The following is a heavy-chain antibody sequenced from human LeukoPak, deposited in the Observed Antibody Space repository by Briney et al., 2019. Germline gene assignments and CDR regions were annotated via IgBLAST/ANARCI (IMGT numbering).Heavy chain of an antibody. V-gene: IGHV4-59*08. J-gene: IGHJ4*02. CDR2: IYYSGST. CDR3: ARQKASSSWSIDY. Sequence: SETLSLTCTVSGGSISSYYWSWIRQPPGKGLEWIGYIYYSGSTDYNPSLKSRVTISVDTSKNQFSLKLSSVTAADTAVYYCARQKASSSWSIDYWGQGTLVTVSS. D-gene: IGHD6-13*01. CDR1: GGSISSYY.